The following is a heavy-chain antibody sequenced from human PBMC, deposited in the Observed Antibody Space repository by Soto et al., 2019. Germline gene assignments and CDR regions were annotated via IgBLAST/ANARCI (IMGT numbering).Heavy chain of an antibody. Sequence: QLQLQEAGPGLVTPSETLSLTCTVSGGSISSSSYYWGWIRQPPGKGLEWIGSIYYSGSTYYNPSLKSRVIISVDTSKNQFSLKLSSVTAADTAVYYGARRPIDVGFDPWGQGTLVTVSS. J-gene: IGHJ5*02. CDR1: GGSISSSSYY. D-gene: IGHD3-9*01. CDR2: IYYSGST. V-gene: IGHV4-39*01. CDR3: ARRPIDVGFDP.